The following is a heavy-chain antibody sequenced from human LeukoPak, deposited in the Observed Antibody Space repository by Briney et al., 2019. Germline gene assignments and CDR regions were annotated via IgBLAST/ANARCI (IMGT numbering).Heavy chain of an antibody. Sequence: SETLSLTCSVSGGSITSSSYYWGWIRQPPGKGLEWIGSIYYSGSTYYNPSLKSRVTISVDTSKNQFSLKLSSVTAADTAVYYCALQVRGVLSYWGQGTLVTVSS. CDR3: ALQVRGVLSY. CDR2: IYYSGST. CDR1: GGSITSSSYY. D-gene: IGHD3-10*01. V-gene: IGHV4-39*07. J-gene: IGHJ4*02.